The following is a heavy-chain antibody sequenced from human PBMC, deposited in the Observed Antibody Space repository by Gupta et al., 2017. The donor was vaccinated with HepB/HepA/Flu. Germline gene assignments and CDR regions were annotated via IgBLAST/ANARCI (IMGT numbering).Heavy chain of an antibody. V-gene: IGHV3-30*03. CDR3: AGNYANSAVDV. CDR1: GLIFKNFA. J-gene: IGHJ6*02. CDR2: ISSDGSNT. Sequence: QVHLVQSGGGVVQTGSSLRRACAASGLIFKNFAMHWVRQAPGRGLEWVAVISSDGSNTYYGDSVKGRFTISRDNSNSTLYLQMNSLTIDDSALYFCAGNYANSAVDVWGQGTTVTVSS. D-gene: IGHD2-8*01.